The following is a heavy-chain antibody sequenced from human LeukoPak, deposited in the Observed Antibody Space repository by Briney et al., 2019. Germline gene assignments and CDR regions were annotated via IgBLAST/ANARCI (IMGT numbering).Heavy chain of an antibody. Sequence: GGALRLSCAASGFSFDNYAMSWVRQAPGKGLEWISAITYSGDDSYHADSVKGRFTISRDNSKNTLNLQMNSLRVEDSAVYYCAKDRGYGDYFVAYWGQGTLVTVSS. D-gene: IGHD4-17*01. V-gene: IGHV3-23*01. CDR3: AKDRGYGDYFVAY. J-gene: IGHJ4*02. CDR1: GFSFDNYA. CDR2: ITYSGDDS.